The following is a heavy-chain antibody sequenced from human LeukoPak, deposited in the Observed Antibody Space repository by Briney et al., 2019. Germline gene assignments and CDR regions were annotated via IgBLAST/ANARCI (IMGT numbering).Heavy chain of an antibody. CDR3: ARHFTSLTGYSYYFDY. Sequence: LRLSCAASGFTFSDYYMSWIRQPPGKGLEWIGYIYYSGSTNYNPSLKSRVTISVDTSKNQFSLKLSSVTAADTAVYYCARHFTSLTGYSYYFDYWGQGTLVTVSS. D-gene: IGHD3-9*01. J-gene: IGHJ4*02. CDR1: GFTFSDYY. V-gene: IGHV4-59*08. CDR2: IYYSGST.